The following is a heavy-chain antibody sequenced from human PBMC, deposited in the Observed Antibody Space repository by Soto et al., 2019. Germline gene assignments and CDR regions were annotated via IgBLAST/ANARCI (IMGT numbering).Heavy chain of an antibody. J-gene: IGHJ6*02. CDR3: AKTAAAGKYYYGVDI. Sequence: GESLKISCKGSGYSFTSYWIGWVRQMPGKGLEWMGIIYPGDSDTRYSPSFQGQVTISADKSISTAYLQWSSLKASDTAIYYCAKTAAAGKYYYGVDIWGQGTTVTVSS. V-gene: IGHV5-51*01. CDR1: GYSFTSYW. D-gene: IGHD6-13*01. CDR2: IYPGDSDT.